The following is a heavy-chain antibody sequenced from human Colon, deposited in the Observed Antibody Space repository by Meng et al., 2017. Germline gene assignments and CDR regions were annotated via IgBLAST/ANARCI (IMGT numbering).Heavy chain of an antibody. J-gene: IGHJ6*02. Sequence: GESLKISCEAFGFTFFTYIFRWVRQAPGEGPEWVAYIDGSSRNLYYADSVRGRFTISRDNSKNSPYLQMNNLRADDTGVYYCAREDFYYYGLDLWGRGATVTVSS. V-gene: IGHV3-21*01. CDR2: IDGSSRNL. CDR3: AREDFYYYGLDL. CDR1: GFTFFTYI.